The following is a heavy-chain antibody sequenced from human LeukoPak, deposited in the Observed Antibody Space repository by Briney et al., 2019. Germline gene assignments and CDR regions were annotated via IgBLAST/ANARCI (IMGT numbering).Heavy chain of an antibody. J-gene: IGHJ3*02. V-gene: IGHV4-4*07. CDR2: NYTSGST. CDR3: ARDRYGDYCSDNAFDI. CDR1: GGSISSYY. D-gene: IGHD4-17*01. Sequence: SETLSLTCTVSGGSISSYYWSWIRQPAGKGLEWIGRNYTSGSTNYNPSLKSRVTMSVDTSKNQFSLKLSSVTAADTAVYYCARDRYGDYCSDNAFDIWGQGTMVTVSS.